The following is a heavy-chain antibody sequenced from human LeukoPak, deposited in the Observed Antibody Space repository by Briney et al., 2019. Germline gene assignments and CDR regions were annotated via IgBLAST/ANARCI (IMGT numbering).Heavy chain of an antibody. V-gene: IGHV4-34*01. J-gene: IGHJ4*02. CDR1: GASYNAYY. CDR2: IDHRGTA. Sequence: SETLSLTCAVYGASYNAYYWSWIRQPPGKGLEWIGDIDHRGTATYNPSLKSRLTMSADASKNQFSLKLNSVTDADTAVYYCAVGITILGVAASFDSWGQGNLVIVSS. D-gene: IGHD3-3*01. CDR3: AVGITILGVAASFDS.